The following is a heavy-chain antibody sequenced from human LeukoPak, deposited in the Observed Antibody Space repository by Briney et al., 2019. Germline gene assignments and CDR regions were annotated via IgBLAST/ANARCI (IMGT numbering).Heavy chain of an antibody. D-gene: IGHD2-21*02. V-gene: IGHV1-2*02. J-gene: IGHJ4*02. CDR1: RFTFTGYY. CDR3: VREGNELLSKDFDY. Sequence: GASVKVSCKASRFTFTGYYIHWVRQAPGQGLEWMGYINPHSGGTNSPQKFQGRVTLTTDTSISAAYMELSSLISDDTAMYYCVREGNELLSKDFDYWGQGTLVAVSS. CDR2: INPHSGGT.